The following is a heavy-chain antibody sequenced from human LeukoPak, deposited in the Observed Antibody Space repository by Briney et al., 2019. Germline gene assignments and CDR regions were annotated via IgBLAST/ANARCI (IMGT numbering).Heavy chain of an antibody. Sequence: ASVKVSCKASGGTFSSYAISWVRQAPGQGLEWMGWISVHKGNTNYTQKLQDRVTMTTDTSTSTAYMELRSLTSDDTAVYYCARGNDHGDCWIDYWGQGTLVTVSS. CDR3: ARGNDHGDCWIDY. CDR2: ISVHKGNT. D-gene: IGHD4-17*01. J-gene: IGHJ4*02. CDR1: GGTFSSYA. V-gene: IGHV1-18*01.